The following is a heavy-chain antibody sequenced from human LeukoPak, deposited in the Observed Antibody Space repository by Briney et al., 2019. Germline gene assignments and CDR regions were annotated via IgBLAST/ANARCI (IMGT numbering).Heavy chain of an antibody. D-gene: IGHD5-18*01. Sequence: GGSLRLSCAASGFTFSGSAMHWVRQASGKGLEWVGRIKNKANNYATAYVASVKGRFTISRDDSKNTAYLQMNSLKTEDTAVYYCTDSYGSFDYWGQGTLVTVSS. CDR2: IKNKANNYAT. J-gene: IGHJ4*02. CDR1: GFTFSGSA. CDR3: TDSYGSFDY. V-gene: IGHV3-73*01.